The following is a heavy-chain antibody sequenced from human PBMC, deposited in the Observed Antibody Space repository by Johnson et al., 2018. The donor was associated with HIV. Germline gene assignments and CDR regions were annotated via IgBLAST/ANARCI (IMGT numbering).Heavy chain of an antibody. Sequence: EVQLVESGGGLVQPRGSLRLSCAASGFTFSDCAMSWVRQGPGKGLEWVSIIYSGGSTYYADSVKGRFTISRDNAKNSLYLQMNSLRAEDTAVYYCARGEGRGAFDIWGQGTMVTVSS. D-gene: IGHD3-10*01. V-gene: IGHV3-23*03. CDR1: GFTFSDCA. CDR3: ARGEGRGAFDI. CDR2: IYSGGST. J-gene: IGHJ3*02.